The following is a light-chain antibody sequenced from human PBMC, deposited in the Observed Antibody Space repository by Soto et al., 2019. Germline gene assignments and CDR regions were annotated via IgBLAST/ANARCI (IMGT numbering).Light chain of an antibody. Sequence: QSSLTQPASVSGSPGKSITISCTGTSSDVGGYDYVSWCQLHPGKAPKLMVFEVSNRPSGVSYRFSGSKSGNTASLTISGLQAEEEADYFCSSYSIRTAYLFGTGTKVTVL. CDR2: EVS. CDR1: SSDVGGYDY. V-gene: IGLV2-14*01. J-gene: IGLJ1*01. CDR3: SSYSIRTAYL.